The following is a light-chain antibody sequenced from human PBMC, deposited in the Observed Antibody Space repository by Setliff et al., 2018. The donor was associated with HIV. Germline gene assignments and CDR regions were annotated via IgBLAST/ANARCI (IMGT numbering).Light chain of an antibody. Sequence: QSALTQPASVSGSPGQSITISCTGSSSDIGDYESVSWYQQHPGEVPKLMVYDATKRPSGVSDRFSASKSGNTASLTISGLQADDEAHYYCCSYAGADTWMFGGGTKVTVL. CDR2: DAT. CDR1: SSDIGDYES. CDR3: CSYAGADTWM. J-gene: IGLJ3*02. V-gene: IGLV2-23*01.